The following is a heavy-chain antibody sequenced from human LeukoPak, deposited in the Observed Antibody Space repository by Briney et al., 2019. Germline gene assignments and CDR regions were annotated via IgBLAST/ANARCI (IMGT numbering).Heavy chain of an antibody. V-gene: IGHV1-24*01. CDR3: ARHESTTVVTWYFQH. Sequence: ASVKVSCKVSGYTVTEISMHWVRQAPGKGLEWMGGFDPEDGETIYAQKFQGRVTMTEDTSTDTAYMELSSLRSEDTAVYYCARHESTTVVTWYFQHWGQGILVTVSS. J-gene: IGHJ1*01. CDR2: FDPEDGET. CDR1: GYTVTEIS. D-gene: IGHD4-23*01.